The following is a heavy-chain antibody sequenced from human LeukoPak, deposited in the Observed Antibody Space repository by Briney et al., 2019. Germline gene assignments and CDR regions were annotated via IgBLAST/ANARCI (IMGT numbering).Heavy chain of an antibody. CDR1: GFTVSSNY. J-gene: IGHJ6*02. Sequence: GGSLRLSCAASGFTVSSNYMSWVRQAPGKGLEWVSAISGSGGSTYYADSVKGRFTISRDNSKNTLYLQMNSLRAEDTAVYYCAKGNDYYYYYGMDVWGQGTTVTVSS. CDR2: ISGSGGST. CDR3: AKGNDYYYYYGMDV. V-gene: IGHV3-23*01. D-gene: IGHD2-8*01.